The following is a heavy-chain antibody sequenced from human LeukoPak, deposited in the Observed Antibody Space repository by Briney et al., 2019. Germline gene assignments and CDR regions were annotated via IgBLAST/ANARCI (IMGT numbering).Heavy chain of an antibody. CDR3: ARLGYQLLRDNWFDP. D-gene: IGHD2-2*01. J-gene: IGHJ5*02. V-gene: IGHV3-23*01. CDR2: SSGSGGRT. Sequence: GGSLRLSCAASGFTFSSYAMSWVRQAPGKGREWVSASSGSGGRTYYADSVKGRFTISRDNSKNTLNLQMNSLRAEDTAVYYCARLGYQLLRDNWFDPWGQGTLVTVSS. CDR1: GFTFSSYA.